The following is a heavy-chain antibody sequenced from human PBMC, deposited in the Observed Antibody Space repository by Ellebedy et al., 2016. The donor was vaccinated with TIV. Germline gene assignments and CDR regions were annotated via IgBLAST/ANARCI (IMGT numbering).Heavy chain of an antibody. Sequence: KVSCXGSGYSFTSYWVGWVGQMPRNGLEWMGIIYPGDSDTRYSPSFQGQVTISADKSISTAYLQWSSLKASDTAMYYCARGLYDILTGYPPDYYYMDVWGKGTTVTVSS. CDR2: IYPGDSDT. J-gene: IGHJ6*03. CDR3: ARGLYDILTGYPPDYYYMDV. CDR1: GYSFTSYW. V-gene: IGHV5-51*01. D-gene: IGHD3-9*01.